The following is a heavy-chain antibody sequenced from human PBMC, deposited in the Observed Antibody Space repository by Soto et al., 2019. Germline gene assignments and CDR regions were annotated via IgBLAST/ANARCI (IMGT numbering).Heavy chain of an antibody. V-gene: IGHV3-11*01. CDR2: ISSSGSTI. CDR1: GFTFSNYY. D-gene: IGHD2-2*02. J-gene: IGHJ5*02. Sequence: GSLRISCAASGFTFSNYYMSWIRQAPGKGLEWVSYISSSGSTIYYADSVKGRFTISRDNAKNSLYLQMNSLRAEDTAVYYCARDIVVVPAAIPENWFDPWGQGTLVTVSS. CDR3: ARDIVVVPAAIPENWFDP.